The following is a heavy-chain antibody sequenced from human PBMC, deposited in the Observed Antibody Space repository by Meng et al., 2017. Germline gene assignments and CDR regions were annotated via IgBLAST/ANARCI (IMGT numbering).Heavy chain of an antibody. Sequence: QGQLLQSGAEVKKPGASVKVPCKASGYTFTGYYMHWVRQAPGQGLEWMGRINPNSGGTNYAQKFQGRVTMTRDTSISTAYMELSRLRSDDTAVYYCARDYREYCSGGSCYYFDYWGQGTLVTVSS. D-gene: IGHD2-15*01. J-gene: IGHJ4*02. CDR3: ARDYREYCSGGSCYYFDY. V-gene: IGHV1-2*06. CDR2: INPNSGGT. CDR1: GYTFTGYY.